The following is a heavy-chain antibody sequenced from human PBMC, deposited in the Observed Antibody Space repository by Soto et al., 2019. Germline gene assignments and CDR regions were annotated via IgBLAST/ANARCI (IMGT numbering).Heavy chain of an antibody. V-gene: IGHV4-39*01. CDR1: GGSINSGSYY. CDR2: IFYSGST. D-gene: IGHD5-18*01. J-gene: IGHJ4*02. Sequence: QLQLQESGPGLVKPSETLSLTCTVSGGSINSGSYYWGWIRQPPGKGLEWIGSIFYSGSTYYNPSLQSXXPXSXXASKNQFSLKLSSVTAADTAVYYCARGYSYGYIDYWGQGTLVTVSS. CDR3: ARGYSYGYIDY.